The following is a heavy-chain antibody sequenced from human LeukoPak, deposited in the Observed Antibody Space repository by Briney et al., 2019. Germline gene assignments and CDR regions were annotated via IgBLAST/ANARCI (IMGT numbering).Heavy chain of an antibody. CDR3: ARDPRSPYYYDSSGYYLFDY. CDR1: GFTFSSYS. CDR2: ISSSSSYI. Sequence: GGSLRLSCAASGFTFSSYSMNWVRQAPGKGLEWVSSISSSSSYIYYADSVKGRFTISRDNAKNSLYLQMNSLRAEDTAVYYCARDPRSPYYYDSSGYYLFDYWGQGTLVTVSS. V-gene: IGHV3-21*04. D-gene: IGHD3-22*01. J-gene: IGHJ4*02.